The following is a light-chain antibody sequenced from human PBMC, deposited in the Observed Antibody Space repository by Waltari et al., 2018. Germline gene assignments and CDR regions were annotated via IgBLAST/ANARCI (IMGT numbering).Light chain of an antibody. CDR2: DAS. V-gene: IGKV3-20*01. CDR3: QKYGSYPAT. CDR1: QSVSRS. Sequence: SCRASQSVSRSLAWYQQKPGQAPRLLIYDASSRATGIPDRFSGSGSGTDFSLTISRLEPEDFAVCYCQKYGSYPATFGQGTKVEIK. J-gene: IGKJ1*01.